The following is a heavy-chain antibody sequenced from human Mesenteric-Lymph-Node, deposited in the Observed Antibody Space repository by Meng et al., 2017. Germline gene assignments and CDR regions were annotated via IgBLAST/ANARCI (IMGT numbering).Heavy chain of an antibody. CDR1: GFTFSSYW. V-gene: IGHV3-23*01. CDR2: ISGSGGST. D-gene: IGHD3/OR15-3a*01. CDR3: AKFGLVIRSFDY. Sequence: GESLKISCAASGFTFSSYWMSWARQAPGKGLEWVSAISGSGGSTYYADSVKGRFTISRDNSKNTLYLQMNSLRAEDTAVYYCAKFGLVIRSFDYWGQGTLVTVSS. J-gene: IGHJ4*02.